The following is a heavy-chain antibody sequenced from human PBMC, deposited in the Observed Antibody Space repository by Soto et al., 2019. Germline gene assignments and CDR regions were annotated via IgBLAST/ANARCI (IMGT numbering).Heavy chain of an antibody. J-gene: IGHJ4*02. Sequence: PGGSLRLSCAASGFTFSSYAMSWVRQAPGKGLEWVSAISGSGGSTYYADSVKGRFTISRDNSKNTLYLQMNSLRAEDTAVYYCAKDPPEIIAVAGQIDYWGQGTLVTVSS. D-gene: IGHD6-19*01. V-gene: IGHV3-23*01. CDR2: ISGSGGST. CDR1: GFTFSSYA. CDR3: AKDPPEIIAVAGQIDY.